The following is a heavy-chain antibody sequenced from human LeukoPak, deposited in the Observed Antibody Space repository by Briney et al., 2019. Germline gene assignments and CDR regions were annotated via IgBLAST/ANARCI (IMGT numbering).Heavy chain of an antibody. CDR2: ISSSSSTI. J-gene: IGHJ4*02. V-gene: IGHV3-48*04. CDR3: ARWERTAGMGY. D-gene: IGHD6-19*01. CDR1: GFTFSSYS. Sequence: PEGSLRLSCAASGFTFSSYSMNWVRQAPGKGLEWVSYISSSSSTIYYADSVKGRFTISRDNAKNSLYLQMNSLRAEDTAVYYCARWERTAGMGYWGQGTLVTVSS.